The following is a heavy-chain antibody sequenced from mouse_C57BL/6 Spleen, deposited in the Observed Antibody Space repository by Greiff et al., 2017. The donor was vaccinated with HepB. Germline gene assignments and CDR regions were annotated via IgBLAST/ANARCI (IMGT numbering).Heavy chain of an antibody. CDR3: ARRTTVGYFDV. D-gene: IGHD1-1*01. V-gene: IGHV5-17*01. Sequence: EVNVVESGGGLVKPGGSLKLSCAASGFTFSDYGMHWVRQAPEKGLEWVAYISSGSSTIYYADTVKGRFTISRDNAKNTLFLQMTSLRSEDTAMYYCARRTTVGYFDVWGTGTTVTVSS. CDR1: GFTFSDYG. CDR2: ISSGSSTI. J-gene: IGHJ1*03.